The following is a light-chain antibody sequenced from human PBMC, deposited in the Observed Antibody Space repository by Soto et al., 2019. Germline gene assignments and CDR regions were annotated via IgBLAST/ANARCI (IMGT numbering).Light chain of an antibody. CDR1: QRVGST. J-gene: IGKJ4*01. CDR3: QQYNDLPLP. V-gene: IGKV3-15*01. Sequence: EIVMTQSPATLSVSPGERATLSCRASQRVGSTLAWYQQQPGQAPRLLIYGASTRATGIPARFSGSGSATEFTLTISSLQSEDFPVYYCQQYNDLPLPCGAGTKLDIK. CDR2: GAS.